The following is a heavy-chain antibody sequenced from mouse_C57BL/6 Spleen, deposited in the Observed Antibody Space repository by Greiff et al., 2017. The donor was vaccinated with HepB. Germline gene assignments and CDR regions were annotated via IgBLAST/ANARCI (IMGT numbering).Heavy chain of an antibody. Sequence: VQLQQSGAELVRPGASVTLSCKASGYTFTDYEMHWVKQTPVHGLEWIGAIDPETGGTAYNQKFKGKAILTADKSSSTAYMELRSLTSEDSAVYYCTSEDYGHDFDYWGQGTTLTVSS. CDR2: IDPETGGT. J-gene: IGHJ2*01. D-gene: IGHD1-2*01. CDR3: TSEDYGHDFDY. CDR1: GYTFTDYE. V-gene: IGHV1-15*01.